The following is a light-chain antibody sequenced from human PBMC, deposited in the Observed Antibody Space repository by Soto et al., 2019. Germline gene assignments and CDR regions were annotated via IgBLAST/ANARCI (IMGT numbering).Light chain of an antibody. J-gene: IGKJ3*01. CDR3: QHYNIFLRP. Sequence: DIRMSQSPATLSASDGDRVAITCRASDNIAPWVAWYQQKPGKAPKLLIYKAANLADEVPSRFAGSGSGTDFTLTITRLQPDDFATYYCQHYNIFLRPFCHVTIAAIK. V-gene: IGKV1-5*03. CDR2: KAA. CDR1: DNIAPW.